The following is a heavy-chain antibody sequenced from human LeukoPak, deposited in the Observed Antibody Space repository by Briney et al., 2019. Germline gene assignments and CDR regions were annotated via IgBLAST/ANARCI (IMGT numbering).Heavy chain of an antibody. D-gene: IGHD3-3*01. V-gene: IGHV3-74*01. CDR3: ARTYYDFWSGYPTFDY. CDR2: INWDRSST. Sequence: PGGSLRLSCAASGFTFSSYWMHWVRQAPGKGLVWVSRINWDRSSTSYADSVKGRFTFSRDNAKNTLYLQMNSLRAEDTAVYYCARTYYDFWSGYPTFDYWGQGTLVTVSS. J-gene: IGHJ4*02. CDR1: GFTFSSYW.